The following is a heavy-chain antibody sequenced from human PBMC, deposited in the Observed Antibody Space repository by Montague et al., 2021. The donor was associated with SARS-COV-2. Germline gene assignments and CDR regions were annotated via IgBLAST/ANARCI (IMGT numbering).Heavy chain of an antibody. Sequence: SETLSLTCTVSGGSISSNYWSWIRQPPGKGLEWIGSINYSGNTNNNYSLTSRVTISVDMSKNQFSLMLTPVTAADTALYYCACWGLNYFDSVGYDAFDVWGRGTLVTVSS. CDR2: INYSGNT. V-gene: IGHV4-59*01. J-gene: IGHJ3*01. CDR3: ACWGLNYFDSVGYDAFDV. CDR1: GGSISSNY. D-gene: IGHD3-22*01.